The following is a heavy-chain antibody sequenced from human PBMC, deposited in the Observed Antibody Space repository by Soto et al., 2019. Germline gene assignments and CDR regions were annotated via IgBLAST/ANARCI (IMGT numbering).Heavy chain of an antibody. CDR2: IYASGST. J-gene: IGHJ4*02. D-gene: IGHD6-19*01. Sequence: SETLSLTCTVSGDSISGYYWSWIRLPAGKGLEWIGRIYASGSTISNPSLRSRVALSVDTSKNQFSLKLNSMTAADTAMYYCARSGYSSGWYTAFDSWSQGTLVTSPQ. V-gene: IGHV4-4*07. CDR1: GDSISGYY. CDR3: ARSGYSSGWYTAFDS.